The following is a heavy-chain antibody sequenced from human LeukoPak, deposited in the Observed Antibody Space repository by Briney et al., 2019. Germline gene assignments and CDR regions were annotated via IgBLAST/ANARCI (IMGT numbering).Heavy chain of an antibody. CDR1: GFTFSSYW. CDR2: IKQDGGEQ. Sequence: GGSLRLSCAASGFTFSSYWMSWVRQAPGKGLEWVANIKQDGGEQYYVDSVKGRFTISRDNAKNSLYLQLNSLRAEDTAVYYCASSTGGNTAPGYWGLGTLVTVSS. J-gene: IGHJ4*02. D-gene: IGHD4-23*01. V-gene: IGHV3-7*02. CDR3: ASSTGGNTAPGY.